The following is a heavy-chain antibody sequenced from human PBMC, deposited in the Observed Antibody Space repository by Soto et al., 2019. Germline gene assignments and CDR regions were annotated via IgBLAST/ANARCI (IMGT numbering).Heavy chain of an antibody. CDR3: ARVWQYYYDSYYFDY. J-gene: IGHJ4*02. Sequence: ASVKVSCKASGYTFASYGISWVRQAPGQGLEWMGWISAHNGNTNYAQKLQGRVTMTTDTSTSTAYMELRSLRSDDTAVYYCARVWQYYYDSYYFDYWGQGTLVTVSS. D-gene: IGHD3-10*01. V-gene: IGHV1-18*04. CDR2: ISAHNGNT. CDR1: GYTFASYG.